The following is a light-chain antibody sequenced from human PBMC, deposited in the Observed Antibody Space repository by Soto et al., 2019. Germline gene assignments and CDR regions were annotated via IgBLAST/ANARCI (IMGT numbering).Light chain of an antibody. CDR3: QQYSRAPLT. CDR2: GAS. V-gene: IGKV3-20*01. Sequence: IVLTQSPATLSLSPGNRATLSCRASQNISSYLIWYQQKPGQAPRLLIYGASSRATGIPDRFSGGGSGTDFTLTISRLEPEDFAVYYCQQYSRAPLTFGQGTKVDIK. J-gene: IGKJ1*01. CDR1: QNISSY.